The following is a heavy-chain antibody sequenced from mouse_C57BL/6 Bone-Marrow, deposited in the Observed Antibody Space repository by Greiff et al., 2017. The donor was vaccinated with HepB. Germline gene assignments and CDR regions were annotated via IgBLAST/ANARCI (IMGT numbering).Heavy chain of an antibody. J-gene: IGHJ2*01. CDR3: ARALSYYFDY. D-gene: IGHD6-5*01. CDR1: GYTFTNYW. Sequence: QVQLKESGAELVRPGTSVKMSCKASGYTFTNYWIGWAKQRPGHGLEWIGDIYPGGGYTNYNEKFKGKATLTADKSSSTAYMQFSSLTSEDSAIYYCARALSYYFDYWGQGTTLTVSS. CDR2: IYPGGGYT. V-gene: IGHV1-63*01.